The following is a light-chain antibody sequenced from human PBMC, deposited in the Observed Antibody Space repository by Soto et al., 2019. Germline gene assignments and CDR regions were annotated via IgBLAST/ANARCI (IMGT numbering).Light chain of an antibody. CDR1: SSDVGGYDY. J-gene: IGLJ1*01. CDR3: SSYAGSRTYV. CDR2: EVS. V-gene: IGLV2-8*01. Sequence: SALTLPPSASGSPGQSVTISCTGTSSDVGGYDYVSWYQQHPGKAPKLMIYEVSKRPSGVPDRFSGSKSGNTASLTVSGLQAEDEADYYCSSYAGSRTYVLGTGTKVTVL.